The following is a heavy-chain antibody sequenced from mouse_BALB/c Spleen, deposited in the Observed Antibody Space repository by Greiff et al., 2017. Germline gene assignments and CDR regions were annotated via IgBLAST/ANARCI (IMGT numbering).Heavy chain of an antibody. CDR1: GFTFSSFG. D-gene: IGHD2-10*01. CDR3: ARSYYGNYAWFAC. J-gene: IGHJ3*01. CDR2: ISSGSSTI. Sequence: EVQRVESGGGLVQPGGSRKLSCAASGFTFSSFGMHWVRQAPEKGLEWVAYISSGSSTIYYADTVKGRFTISRDNPKNTLFLQMSSLRSEDTAMYYCARSYYGNYAWFACWGQGTLVTVSA. V-gene: IGHV5-17*02.